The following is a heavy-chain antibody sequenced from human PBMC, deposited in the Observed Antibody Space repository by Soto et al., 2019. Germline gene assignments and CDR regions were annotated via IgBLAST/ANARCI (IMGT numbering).Heavy chain of an antibody. V-gene: IGHV3-23*01. J-gene: IGHJ6*03. CDR3: AKDSYLLEGSYYYYMDV. Sequence: PGGSLRLSCAASGFTFSSYAMSWVRQAPGKGLEWVSAISGSGGSTYYADSVKGRFTISRDNSKNTLYLQMNSLRAEDTAVYYCAKDSYLLEGSYYYYMDVWGKGTTVTVSS. D-gene: IGHD3-3*01. CDR1: GFTFSSYA. CDR2: ISGSGGST.